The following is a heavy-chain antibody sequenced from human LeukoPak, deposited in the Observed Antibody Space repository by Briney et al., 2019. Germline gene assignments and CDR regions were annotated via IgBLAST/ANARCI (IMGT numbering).Heavy chain of an antibody. CDR2: VSWDGGST. J-gene: IGHJ4*02. D-gene: IGHD3-22*01. Sequence: GRSLRLSCAASGFTFDDYAMHWVRQAPGKGLEWVSLVSWDGGSTYYADSVKGRFTISRDNAKNSLYLQMNSLRAEDTAVYYCARLNYYDSSGPDYWGQGTLVTVSS. V-gene: IGHV3-43D*03. CDR3: ARLNYYDSSGPDY. CDR1: GFTFDDYA.